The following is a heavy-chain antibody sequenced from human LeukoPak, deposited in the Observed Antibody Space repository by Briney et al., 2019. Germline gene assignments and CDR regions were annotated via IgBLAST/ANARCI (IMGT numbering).Heavy chain of an antibody. V-gene: IGHV4-34*01. CDR2: INHSGST. CDR1: GGSFSGYY. D-gene: IGHD3-10*01. CDR3: AREGVSYYYGSGSYLSY. J-gene: IGHJ4*02. Sequence: SETLSLTCAAYGGSFSGYYWSWIRQPPGKGLEWIGEINHSGSTNYNPSLKSRVTISVDTSKNQFSLKLSSVTAADTAVYYCAREGVSYYYGSGSYLSYWGQGTLVTVSS.